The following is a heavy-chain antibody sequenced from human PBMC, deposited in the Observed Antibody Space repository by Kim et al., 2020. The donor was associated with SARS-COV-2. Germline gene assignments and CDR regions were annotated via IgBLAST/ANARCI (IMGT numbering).Heavy chain of an antibody. CDR1: GFTFSGHA. CDR2: ISYDGDYK. V-gene: IGHV3-30*14. CDR3: ARDSGRGVIVIATMFDL. Sequence: GGSLRLSCAASGFTFSGHAMHWVRQAPGKGLEWVAGISYDGDYKYYPDSVKGRFTISRDNSRSSLFLQMDTLRPDDTARYYCARDSGRGVIVIATMFDLWGQGALVAVSS. D-gene: IGHD3-10*01. J-gene: IGHJ4*02.